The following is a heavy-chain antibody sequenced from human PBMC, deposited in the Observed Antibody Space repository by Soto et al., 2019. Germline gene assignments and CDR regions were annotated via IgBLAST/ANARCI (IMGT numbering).Heavy chain of an antibody. CDR3: ARDRCSDGNCSSAQDS. J-gene: IGHJ4*02. CDR2: ISTTSFTI. D-gene: IGHD1-1*01. V-gene: IGHV3-48*02. Sequence: GALRLSCASAGLIFMTYSMDWVRQAAGERQEWISYISTTSFTIYYADSVKGRFTISRDNDRNSLYLEMNSLRDEDTDVYYCARDRCSDGNCSSAQDSWGQGNMVTVSS. CDR1: GLIFMTYS.